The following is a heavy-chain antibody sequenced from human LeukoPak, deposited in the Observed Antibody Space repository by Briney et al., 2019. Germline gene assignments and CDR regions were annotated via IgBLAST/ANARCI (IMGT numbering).Heavy chain of an antibody. CDR1: GYTFTRYS. J-gene: IGHJ4*02. CDR3: ARGFFPGNYYASGSTLDY. CDR2: VNPSTGAS. D-gene: IGHD3-10*01. V-gene: IGHV1-2*06. Sequence: ASVRVSCKASGYTFTRYSLDWVRQAPGQGLEWMGRVNPSTGASDYPQKFQGRVNLTWDTSISTAYMELTRLSSDDTAIYYCARGFFPGNYYASGSTLDYWGQGTLVTVSS.